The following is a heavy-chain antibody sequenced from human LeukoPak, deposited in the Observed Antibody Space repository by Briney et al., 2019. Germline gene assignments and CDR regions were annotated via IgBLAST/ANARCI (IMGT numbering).Heavy chain of an antibody. Sequence: PSETLSLTCSVSGDSINMIVNYWSWIRHSPGRGPGWIGYIYKGRSTSYTPSLKNRVTISVDTPKKQFSLILESVTAADTAVYYCARVVVPAAIVYWGQGIPVTVSS. D-gene: IGHD2-15*01. CDR3: ARVVVPAAIVY. J-gene: IGHJ4*02. CDR2: IYKGRST. V-gene: IGHV4-31*03. CDR1: GDSINMIVNY.